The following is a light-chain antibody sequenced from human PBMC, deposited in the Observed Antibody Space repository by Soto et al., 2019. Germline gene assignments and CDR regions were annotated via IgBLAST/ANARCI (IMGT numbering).Light chain of an antibody. CDR2: DAS. J-gene: IGKJ5*01. Sequence: ETQMTQSPSTLSESCGDRVTITCRASQSIRSLLAWYQQKPGKAPKALIYDASSLGSGVPSRFSGSGSGTEFTLTISSLQPDDFATYYCQQYQTYATFGQGTRLEI. V-gene: IGKV1-5*01. CDR1: QSIRSL. CDR3: QQYQTYAT.